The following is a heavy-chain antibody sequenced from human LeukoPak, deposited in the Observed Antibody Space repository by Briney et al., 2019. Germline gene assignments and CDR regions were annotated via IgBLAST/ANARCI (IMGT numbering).Heavy chain of an antibody. CDR3: TRDLYGGYSYGIFDY. Sequence: GSLRLSCTGSGFTLGVYAMGWVRQAPGKGVGGVGFLRSKAYRGTTEYAASVKGRFTISRDDSKSIAYLQMNSLKTEDTALYYCTRDLYGGYSYGIFDYWGQGTLVTVSS. CDR2: LRSKAYRGTT. V-gene: IGHV3-49*04. D-gene: IGHD5-18*01. CDR1: GFTLGVYA. J-gene: IGHJ4*02.